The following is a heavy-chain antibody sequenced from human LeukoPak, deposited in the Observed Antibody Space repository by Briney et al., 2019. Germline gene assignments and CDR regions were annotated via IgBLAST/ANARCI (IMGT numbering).Heavy chain of an antibody. CDR2: IYHTGST. V-gene: IGHV4-59*02. D-gene: IGHD6-13*01. Sequence: PSETLSLTCTISGGSVSDYYWSWIRQSPGKGLEWIGYIYHTGSTSYSPSLKSRVTISADTSQNQFSLKLSSVTAADTAVYYCARAVTSSSSWYKWVNWFDPWGQGTLVTVSS. J-gene: IGHJ5*02. CDR3: ARAVTSSSSWYKWVNWFDP. CDR1: GGSVSDYY.